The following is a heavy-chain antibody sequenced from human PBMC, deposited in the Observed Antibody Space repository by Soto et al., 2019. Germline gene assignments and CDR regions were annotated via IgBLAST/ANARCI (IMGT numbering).Heavy chain of an antibody. Sequence: QVQLVQSGAEEKKPGASVKVSCKASGYTFTSYAMHWVRQAPGQRLEWMGWINAGNGNTKYSQKFQGRVTITRDTSASTAYMELSSLRSEDTTVYYCARGRGYYLIDVYWAQGTLVTVSS. V-gene: IGHV1-3*05. CDR1: GYTFTSYA. D-gene: IGHD3-22*01. CDR2: INAGNGNT. J-gene: IGHJ4*02. CDR3: ARGRGYYLIDVY.